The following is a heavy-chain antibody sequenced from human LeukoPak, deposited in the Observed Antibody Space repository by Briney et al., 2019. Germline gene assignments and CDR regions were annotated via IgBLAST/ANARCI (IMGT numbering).Heavy chain of an antibody. CDR1: GYSISSGSYY. CDR2: IYHSGST. Sequence: SETLSLTCTVSGYSISSGSYYWSWVRQPPGKGLEWIGSIYHSGSTYYNPSLKSRVTISVDTSKNQFSLKLSSVTAADTAVYYCAREYSSSWYEWWGQGTLVTVSS. D-gene: IGHD6-13*01. V-gene: IGHV4-38-2*02. CDR3: AREYSSSWYEW. J-gene: IGHJ4*02.